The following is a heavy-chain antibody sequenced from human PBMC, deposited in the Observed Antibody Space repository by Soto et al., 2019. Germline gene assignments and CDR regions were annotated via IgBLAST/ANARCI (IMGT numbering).Heavy chain of an antibody. CDR1: GFSFSISP. CDR3: ARDPKTSGGQHWAFNYFDS. D-gene: IGHD7-27*01. CDR2: ISYDGTNK. J-gene: IGHJ4*02. Sequence: QVQLGESGGGVAQPGRSLRLSCAASGFSFSISPMHWVRQAPGKGPEWVALISYDGTNKFYADSVKGRFTISRGNSKSTLYLQMASLRPEDAAVYYCARDPKTSGGQHWAFNYFDSWGQGTLVTVSS. V-gene: IGHV3-30-3*01.